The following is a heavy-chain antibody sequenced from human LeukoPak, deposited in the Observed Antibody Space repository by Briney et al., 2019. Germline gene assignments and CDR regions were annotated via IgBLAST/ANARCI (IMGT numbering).Heavy chain of an antibody. D-gene: IGHD5-12*01. V-gene: IGHV1-2*02. CDR1: GYTFTGYY. J-gene: IGHJ4*02. CDR3: ARVRYSGYGGEVDY. Sequence: GASVKVSCKASGYTFTGYYMHWVRQAPGQGLEWMGWINPNSGGTNYAQKFQGRVTMTRDTSISTAYMELSRLRSDDTAVYYCARVRYSGYGGEVDYWGQGTLVTVSS. CDR2: INPNSGGT.